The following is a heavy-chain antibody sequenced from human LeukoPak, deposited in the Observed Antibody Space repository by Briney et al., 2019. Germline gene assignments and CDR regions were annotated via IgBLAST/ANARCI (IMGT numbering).Heavy chain of an antibody. CDR3: ARGRLRYFDWLKFDY. CDR2: INHSGST. CDR1: GGSFSGYY. J-gene: IGHJ4*02. D-gene: IGHD3-9*01. V-gene: IGHV4-34*01. Sequence: PSETLSLTCAVYGGSFSGYYWSWIRQPPGKGLEWIGEINHSGSTNYNPSLKSRVTISVDTSKNQFSLKLSSVTAADTAVYYCARGRLRYFDWLKFDYWGQGTLATVSS.